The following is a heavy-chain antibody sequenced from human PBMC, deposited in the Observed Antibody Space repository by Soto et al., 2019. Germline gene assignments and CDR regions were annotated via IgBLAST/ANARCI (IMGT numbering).Heavy chain of an antibody. CDR1: GFTVSSYA. CDR2: ISGSGGST. D-gene: IGHD3-10*01. J-gene: IGHJ6*02. Sequence: GGSLRLSCAASGFTVSSYAMSWVRQAPGKGLEWVSAISGSGGSTYYADSVKGRFTISRDNSKNTLYLQMNSLRAEDTAVYYCAKDIKDGSGTYYYGMDVWGQGTTVTVSS. V-gene: IGHV3-23*01. CDR3: AKDIKDGSGTYYYGMDV.